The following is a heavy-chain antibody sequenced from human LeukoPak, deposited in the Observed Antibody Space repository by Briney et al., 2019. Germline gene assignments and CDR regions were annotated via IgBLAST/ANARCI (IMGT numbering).Heavy chain of an antibody. Sequence: GGSLRLSCAASGFTFSSYWMSWVRQAPGKGLEWVANIKQDGSEKYYVDSVKGRFTISRDNAKNSLYLQMNSLRAEDTAVYYCARTMIDQALGAFDIWGQGTMVTVSS. J-gene: IGHJ3*02. V-gene: IGHV3-7*01. CDR3: ARTMIDQALGAFDI. CDR2: IKQDGSEK. CDR1: GFTFSSYW. D-gene: IGHD3-22*01.